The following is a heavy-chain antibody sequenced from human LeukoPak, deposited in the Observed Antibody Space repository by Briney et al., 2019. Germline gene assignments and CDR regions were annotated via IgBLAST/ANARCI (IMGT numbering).Heavy chain of an antibody. J-gene: IGHJ4*02. CDR2: ISSSSSYI. D-gene: IGHD2-2*01. CDR3: ASGGPLPAAKKSPIDY. CDR1: GFTFSSYS. V-gene: IGHV3-21*01. Sequence: PGGSLRLSCAASGFTFSSYSMNWVRQASGKGLEWVSSISSSSSYIYYADSVKGRFTISRDNAKNSLYLQMNSLRAEDTAVYYCASGGPLPAAKKSPIDYWGQGTLVTVSS.